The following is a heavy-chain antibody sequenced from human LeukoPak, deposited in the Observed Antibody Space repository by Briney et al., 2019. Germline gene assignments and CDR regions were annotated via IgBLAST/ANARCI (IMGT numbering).Heavy chain of an antibody. CDR2: IYPGDSDT. CDR3: ARHAMIYDYVWGSYRYPDY. CDR1: GYRFTSYW. J-gene: IGHJ4*02. D-gene: IGHD3-16*02. Sequence: GESLKISCKGSGYRFTSYWIGWVRQMPGKGLEWMGIIYPGDSDTRYSPSFQGQVTISADKSISTAYLQWSSLKASDTAMYYCARHAMIYDYVWGSYRYPDYWGQGTLVTVSS. V-gene: IGHV5-51*01.